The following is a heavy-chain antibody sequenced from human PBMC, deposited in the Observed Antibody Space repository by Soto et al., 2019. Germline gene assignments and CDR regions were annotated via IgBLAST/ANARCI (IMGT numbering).Heavy chain of an antibody. Sequence: SVKVSCKASGGTFSSYAISWVRQAPGQGLEWMGGIIPIFGTANYAQKFQGRVTITADESTSTAYMELSSLRSEDTAVYYCATDDYSKAHYSMDVWGQGTTVIVSS. V-gene: IGHV1-69*13. J-gene: IGHJ6*02. CDR1: GGTFSSYA. CDR3: ATDDYSKAHYSMDV. CDR2: IIPIFGTA. D-gene: IGHD4-4*01.